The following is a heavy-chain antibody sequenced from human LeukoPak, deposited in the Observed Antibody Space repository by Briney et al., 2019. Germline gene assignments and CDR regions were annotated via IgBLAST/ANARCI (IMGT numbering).Heavy chain of an antibody. CDR3: ARLYSSSWGPYYYYYMDV. V-gene: IGHV4-59*01. Sequence: SSETLSLTCTVSGGSISSYYWSWIRQPPGKGLEWIGYIYYSGSTNYNPSLKSRVTISVDTSKNQFSLKLSSVTAADTAVYYCARLYSSSWGPYYYYYMDVWGKGTTVTVSS. CDR2: IYYSGST. CDR1: GGSISSYY. D-gene: IGHD6-13*01. J-gene: IGHJ6*03.